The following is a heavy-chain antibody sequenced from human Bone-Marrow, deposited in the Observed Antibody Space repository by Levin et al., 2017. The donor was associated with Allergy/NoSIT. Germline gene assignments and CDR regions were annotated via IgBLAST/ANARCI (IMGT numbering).Heavy chain of an antibody. CDR1: GFTFRTYW. CDR2: IRDDGGEK. Sequence: ASVKVSCAASGFTFRTYWMSWVRQAPGKGLEWVANIRDDGGEKYYVDSVKGRFTISRDNAKDSLYLQMNSLRVEDTAVYYCGVTPRRDPFDYWGQGTLVAVSS. CDR3: GVTPRRDPFDY. J-gene: IGHJ4*02. D-gene: IGHD2-21*02. V-gene: IGHV3-7*01.